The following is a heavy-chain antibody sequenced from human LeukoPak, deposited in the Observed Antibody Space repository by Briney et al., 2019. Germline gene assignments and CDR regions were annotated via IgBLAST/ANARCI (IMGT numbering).Heavy chain of an antibody. CDR2: ISSSSSYI. V-gene: IGHV3-21*01. Sequence: GALRLSCAASGFTFSSYSMNWVRQAPGKGLEWVSSISSSSSYIYYADSVKGRFTISRDNAKNSLYLQMNSLRAEDTAVHYCARDFDDSSGYYGLGAFDIWGQGTMVTVSS. D-gene: IGHD3-22*01. CDR3: ARDFDDSSGYYGLGAFDI. CDR1: GFTFSSYS. J-gene: IGHJ3*02.